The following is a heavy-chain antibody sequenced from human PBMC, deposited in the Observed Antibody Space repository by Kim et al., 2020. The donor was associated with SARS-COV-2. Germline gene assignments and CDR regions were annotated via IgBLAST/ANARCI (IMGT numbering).Heavy chain of an antibody. J-gene: IGHJ4*02. CDR1: TFTFTSYA. CDR2: ISSSGHST. V-gene: IGHV3-23*01. Sequence: GGSLRLSCAASTFTFTSYAMSWVRQAPGKGLEWVSAISSSGHSTYYADSVKGRFTISRDNSKNTLYLQMNSLRDEDTAVYYCAKDTPPYYSDSSGYSQFFDQWGQGTLVTVSS. D-gene: IGHD3-22*01. CDR3: AKDTPPYYSDSSGYSQFFDQ.